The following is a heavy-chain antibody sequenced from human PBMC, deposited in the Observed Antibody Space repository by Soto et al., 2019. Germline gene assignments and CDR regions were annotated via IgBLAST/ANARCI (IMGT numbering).Heavy chain of an antibody. Sequence: QLQLQESGSGLVKPSQTLSLTCAVSGGSIISGGYSWRWIRQPPGKGLQWIGHIYEGGNTYYTPSLEIRGAISTDKSKNQFSLRLSSVTAADTAVYYCVRRSPEDAFDIWGQGTMVTVS. J-gene: IGHJ3*02. CDR2: IYEGGNT. CDR3: VRRSPEDAFDI. V-gene: IGHV4-30-2*01. CDR1: GGSIISGGYS.